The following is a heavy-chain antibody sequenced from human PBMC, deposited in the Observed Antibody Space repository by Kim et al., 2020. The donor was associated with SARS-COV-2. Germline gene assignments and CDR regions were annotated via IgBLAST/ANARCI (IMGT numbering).Heavy chain of an antibody. D-gene: IGHD2-21*02. J-gene: IGHJ6*02. Sequence: ASVKVSCKASGYTFTNYAMHWVRQAAGQRLEWMGWMNANNGYTKYSQKFQGRVTITRDTSTSTAYMELRSLRSEDTAVYYCARGGGDYYYYYGMDVWGHGTPVTVSS. CDR1: GYTFTNYA. CDR3: ARGGGDYYYYYGMDV. CDR2: MNANNGYT. V-gene: IGHV1-3*01.